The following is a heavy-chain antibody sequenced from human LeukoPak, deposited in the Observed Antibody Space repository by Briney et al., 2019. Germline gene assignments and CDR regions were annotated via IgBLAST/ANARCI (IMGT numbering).Heavy chain of an antibody. J-gene: IGHJ6*02. CDR2: INPNSGGT. CDR3: ARDRNYYYGMDV. V-gene: IGHV1-2*04. Sequence: ASVNVSCKASGYTFTGYYMHWVRQAPGQGLEWMGWINPNSGGTNYAQKFQGWVTMTRDTSISTAYMELSRLRSDDTAVYYCARDRNYYYGMDVWGQGTTVTVSS. CDR1: GYTFTGYY.